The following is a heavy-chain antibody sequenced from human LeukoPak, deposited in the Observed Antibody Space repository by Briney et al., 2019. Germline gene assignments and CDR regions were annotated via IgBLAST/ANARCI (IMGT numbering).Heavy chain of an antibody. V-gene: IGHV3-48*02. Sequence: GGSLRLSCTASGFTFSTYAMSWVRQAPGKGLEWVSFISSSSTTIYYADSVKGRFTISRDNAKNSLYLQVNSLRDEDTAVYYCAKSETYRFDYWGQGTPVTVSS. CDR1: GFTFSTYA. CDR2: ISSSSTTI. CDR3: AKSETYRFDY. D-gene: IGHD3-3*01. J-gene: IGHJ4*02.